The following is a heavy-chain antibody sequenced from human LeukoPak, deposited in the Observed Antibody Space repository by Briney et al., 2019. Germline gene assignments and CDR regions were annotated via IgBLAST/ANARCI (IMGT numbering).Heavy chain of an antibody. CDR1: GFTFSSYS. V-gene: IGHV3-48*01. J-gene: IGHJ4*02. CDR3: AKNVIAVAGAGSRFDY. Sequence: GGSLRLSCAASGFTFSSYSMIWVRQAPGKGLEWVSYISDSSHAIYHADSVKGRFTISRDNAKDSLYLQMNSLRAEDTALYYCAKNVIAVAGAGSRFDYWGQGTLVTVSS. D-gene: IGHD6-19*01. CDR2: ISDSSHAI.